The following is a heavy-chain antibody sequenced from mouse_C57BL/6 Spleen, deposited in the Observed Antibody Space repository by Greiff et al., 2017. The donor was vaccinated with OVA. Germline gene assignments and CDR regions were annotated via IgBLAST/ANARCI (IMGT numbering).Heavy chain of an antibody. CDR2: ISDGGSYT. CDR1: GFTFSSYA. Sequence: EVKVEESGGGLVKPGGSLKLSCAASGFTFSSYAMSWVRQTPEKRLEWVATISDGGSYTYYPDNVKGRFTISRDNAKNNLYLQMSHLKSEDTAMYYCARDGYTPFDYWGQGTTLTVSS. V-gene: IGHV5-4*01. D-gene: IGHD5-1-1*01. J-gene: IGHJ2*01. CDR3: ARDGYTPFDY.